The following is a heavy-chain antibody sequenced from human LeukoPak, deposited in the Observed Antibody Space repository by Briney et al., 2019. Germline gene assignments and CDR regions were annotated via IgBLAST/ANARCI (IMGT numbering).Heavy chain of an antibody. D-gene: IGHD2/OR15-2a*01. CDR1: GLSFSNYA. Sequence: GGSLRLSCEASGLSFSNYAMSWVRQAPEKGLEWVSSITNDNYDTFYADSVKGRFTISRDESKNTLYLQMKSLRAEDTAVYYCAREGISRKMDFDYWGQGTLVTVSS. J-gene: IGHJ4*02. CDR3: AREGISRKMDFDY. V-gene: IGHV3-23*01. CDR2: ITNDNYDT.